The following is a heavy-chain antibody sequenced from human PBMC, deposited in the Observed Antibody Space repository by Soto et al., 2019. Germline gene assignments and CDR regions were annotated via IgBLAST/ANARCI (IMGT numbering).Heavy chain of an antibody. CDR1: GGSFSGYY. J-gene: IGHJ6*02. D-gene: IGHD3-10*01. CDR2: INHSGST. CDR3: ARGQRITMVRGVINGMDV. V-gene: IGHV4-34*01. Sequence: PSETLSLTCAVYGGSFSGYYWSWIRQPPGKGLEWIGEINHSGSTNYNPSLKSRVTISVDTSKNQFSLKLSSVTAADTAVYYCARGQRITMVRGVINGMDVWGQGTTVT.